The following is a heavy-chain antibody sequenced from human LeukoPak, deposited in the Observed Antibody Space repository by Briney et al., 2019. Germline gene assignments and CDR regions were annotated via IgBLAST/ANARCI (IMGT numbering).Heavy chain of an antibody. J-gene: IGHJ4*02. CDR1: GYTFTGYY. CDR2: INPNSGGT. D-gene: IGHD5-18*01. V-gene: IGHV1-2*02. CDR3: ATVLSSGYSYGDFDY. Sequence: ASVKVSCEASGYTFTGYYMHWVRQAPGQGLEWMGWINPNSGGTNYAQKFQGRVTMTRDTSISTAYMELSRLRSDDTAVYYCATVLSSGYSYGDFDYWGQGTLVTVSS.